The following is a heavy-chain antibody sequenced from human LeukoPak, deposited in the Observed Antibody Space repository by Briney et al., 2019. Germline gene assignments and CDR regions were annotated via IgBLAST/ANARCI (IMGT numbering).Heavy chain of an antibody. CDR1: GGSISSGGYY. D-gene: IGHD3-9*01. J-gene: IGHJ5*02. CDR2: IYYSGST. CDR3: ARGAYDILTGYYESNWFDP. V-gene: IGHV4-31*03. Sequence: SQTLSLTCTVSGGSISSGGYYGSWIRQHPGKGLEWIGYIYYSGSTYYNPSLKSRVTISVDTSKNQFSLKLSSVTAADTAAYYCARGAYDILTGYYESNWFDPWGQGTLVTVSS.